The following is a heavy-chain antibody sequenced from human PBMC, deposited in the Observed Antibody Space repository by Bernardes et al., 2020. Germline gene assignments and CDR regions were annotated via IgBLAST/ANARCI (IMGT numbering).Heavy chain of an antibody. J-gene: IGHJ4*02. V-gene: IGHV3-7*01. CDR3: ARGGYNWNFQGLLGY. CDR2: IKQDGSEK. CDR1: GFTFSSYW. Sequence: GGSLRLSCAASGFTFSSYWMSWVRQAPGKGLEWVANIKQDGSEKYYVDSVKGRFTISRDNAKNSLYLQMNSLRAEDTAVYYCARGGYNWNFQGLLGYWGQGTLVTVSS. D-gene: IGHD1-7*01.